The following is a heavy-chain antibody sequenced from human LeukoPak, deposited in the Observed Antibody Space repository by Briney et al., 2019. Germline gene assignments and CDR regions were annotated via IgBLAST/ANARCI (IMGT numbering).Heavy chain of an antibody. J-gene: IGHJ4*02. CDR3: ARAAMTTVPTAY. CDR1: GFTFSSYA. D-gene: IGHD4-17*01. V-gene: IGHV3-30*04. CDR2: ISYDGSNK. Sequence: GRSLRLSCAASGFTFSSYAMHWVRQAPGKGLEWAPVISYDGSNKYYADSVKGRFTISRDNSKNTLYLQMNSLRAVDTAVYYCARAAMTTVPTAYGGQGTLVTVSS.